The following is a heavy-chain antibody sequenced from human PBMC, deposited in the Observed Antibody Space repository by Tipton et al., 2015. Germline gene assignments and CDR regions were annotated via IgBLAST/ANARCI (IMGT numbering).Heavy chain of an antibody. CDR3: ARSQTLVPISPFGY. CDR1: GGSIGNSSYY. Sequence: TLSLTCSVSGGSIGNSSYYWGWIRQPPGKGLEWIGYIYHTGSTIYNPSLKSRVTISLDRSKNQFSLRLTSVTAADTAIYYCARSQTLVPISPFGYWGQGTLVTVPS. D-gene: IGHD6-6*01. J-gene: IGHJ4*02. CDR2: IYHTGST. V-gene: IGHV4-61*05.